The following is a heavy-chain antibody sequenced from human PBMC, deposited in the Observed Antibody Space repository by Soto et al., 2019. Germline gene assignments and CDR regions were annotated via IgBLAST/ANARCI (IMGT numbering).Heavy chain of an antibody. CDR1: GYTFTNYG. CDR3: ARVVGSGTYYNQYNWFDP. V-gene: IGHV1-18*01. Sequence: ASVKVSCKASGYTFTNYGISWVRQAPGQGLEWMGWINTYNGNTNHAQKLQGRVTMTTDTSTSTAYMELRSLRSDDTAVYYCARVVGSGTYYNQYNWFDPWGQGTLVTVPQ. J-gene: IGHJ5*02. D-gene: IGHD3-10*01. CDR2: INTYNGNT.